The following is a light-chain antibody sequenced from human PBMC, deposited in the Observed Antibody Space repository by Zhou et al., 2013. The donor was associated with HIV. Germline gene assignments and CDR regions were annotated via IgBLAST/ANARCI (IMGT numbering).Light chain of an antibody. CDR1: QSVSSY. V-gene: IGKV3-11*01. Sequence: EIVLTQSPATLSLSPGERATLSCRASQSVSSYLAWYQQKPGQAPRLLIYDASNRATGIPARFSGSGSGTDFTLTISRLEPEDFAVYYCQQYGSFFGPGTKVDIK. CDR3: QQYGSF. CDR2: DAS. J-gene: IGKJ3*01.